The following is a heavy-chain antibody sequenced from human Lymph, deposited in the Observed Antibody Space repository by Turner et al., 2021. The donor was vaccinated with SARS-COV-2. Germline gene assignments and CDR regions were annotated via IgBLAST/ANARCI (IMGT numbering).Heavy chain of an antibody. CDR2: ISYDGSNE. V-gene: IGHV3-30*04. CDR3: AREMGSGSDY. J-gene: IGHJ4*02. Sequence: QVQLLELGVGVALHGLSFRLSCTASGFTFSRYAMHWVRLAPGKRLEWVSLISYDGSNEYYAVSVKGRFTISRDNSKNTRYLQVNSVRTEGAAVYYCAREMGSGSDYWGQGTLVTVSS. CDR1: GFTFSRYA. D-gene: IGHD3-10*01.